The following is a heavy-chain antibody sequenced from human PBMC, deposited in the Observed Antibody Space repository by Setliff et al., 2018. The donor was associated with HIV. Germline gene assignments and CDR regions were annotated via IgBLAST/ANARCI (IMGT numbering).Heavy chain of an antibody. D-gene: IGHD4-17*01. CDR3: ARLGVYGDYFDY. J-gene: IGHJ4*02. V-gene: IGHV4-34*01. CDR2: IQHSGRI. CDR1: GGSFSGYC. Sequence: PSETLSLTCAVYGGSFSGYCWSWIRQPPGKGLEWIGEIQHSGRINYNPSLRSRVTTSVDTSKNQFSLRLRSVTAADTAVYYCARLGVYGDYFDYWGQGTLVTAPQ.